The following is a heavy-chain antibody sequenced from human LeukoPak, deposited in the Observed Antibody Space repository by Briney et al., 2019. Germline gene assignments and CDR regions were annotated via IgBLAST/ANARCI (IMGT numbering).Heavy chain of an antibody. J-gene: IGHJ4*02. Sequence: PSETLSLTCAVYGGSFSGYYWSWIRQPPGKGLEWIGYIYYSGSTNNNPSLKSRVTISVDTSKNQFSLKLSSVTAADTAVYYCARLIYFTGSYSASFDYWGQGTLVTVSS. D-gene: IGHD3-10*01. CDR3: ARLIYFTGSYSASFDY. CDR1: GGSFSGYY. V-gene: IGHV4-59*08. CDR2: IYYSGST.